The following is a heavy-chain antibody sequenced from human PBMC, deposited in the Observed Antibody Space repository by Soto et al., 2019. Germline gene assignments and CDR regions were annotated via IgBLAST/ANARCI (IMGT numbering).Heavy chain of an antibody. CDR3: ASILDNLSYYYYGMDV. J-gene: IGHJ6*02. D-gene: IGHD3-3*01. CDR2: IDPSDSYT. CDR1: GYSFTSYW. V-gene: IGHV5-10-1*01. Sequence: PGESLKISCKGSGYSFTSYWISWVRQMPGKGLEWMGRIDPSDSYTNYSPSFQGHVTISADKSISTAYLQWSSLKASDTAMYYCASILDNLSYYYYGMDVWGQGTTVTVSS.